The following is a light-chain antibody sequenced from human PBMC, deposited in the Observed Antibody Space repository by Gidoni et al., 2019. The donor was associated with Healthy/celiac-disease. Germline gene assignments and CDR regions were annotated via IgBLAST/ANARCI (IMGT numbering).Light chain of an antibody. CDR2: EVS. CDR1: QRLLHSYGKTY. Sequence: DIVMPQSPLPLSVTPGQPASIFCQSSQRLLHSYGKTYLYWYLQKPGQSPQLLIYEVSNRFSGVPERFSGSGSGTDFTLKISRVEAEDVGVYYCMQSIQIPITFGQGTRLEIK. V-gene: IGKV2D-29*02. CDR3: MQSIQIPIT. J-gene: IGKJ5*01.